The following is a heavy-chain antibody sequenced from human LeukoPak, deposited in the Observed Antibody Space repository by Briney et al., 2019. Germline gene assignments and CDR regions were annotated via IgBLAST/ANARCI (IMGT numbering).Heavy chain of an antibody. CDR1: GFTVSSNY. CDR2: IYSDSTT. D-gene: IGHD3-3*01. J-gene: IGHJ4*02. CDR3: ARGFGYDFWSGYYDY. V-gene: IGHV3-66*01. Sequence: GGSLRLSCAVSGFTVSSNYMTWVRQAPGKGLEWVSIIYSDSTTYYGDSVKGRFTISRDNSKNILYLQMNSLRAEDTALYYCARGFGYDFWSGYYDYWGQGTLVTVSS.